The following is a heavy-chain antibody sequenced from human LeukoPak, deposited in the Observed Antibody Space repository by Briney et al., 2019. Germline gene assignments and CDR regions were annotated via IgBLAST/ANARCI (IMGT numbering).Heavy chain of an antibody. J-gene: IGHJ5*02. CDR1: GGSISSYY. CDR2: IYYSGST. D-gene: IGHD6-19*01. Sequence: SETLSPTCTVSGGSISSYYWSWIRQPPGKGLEWIGYIYYSGSTNYNPSLKSRVTISVDTSKNQFSLKLSSVTAADTAVYYCARVKAVAGKGWFDPWGQGTLVTVSS. V-gene: IGHV4-59*01. CDR3: ARVKAVAGKGWFDP.